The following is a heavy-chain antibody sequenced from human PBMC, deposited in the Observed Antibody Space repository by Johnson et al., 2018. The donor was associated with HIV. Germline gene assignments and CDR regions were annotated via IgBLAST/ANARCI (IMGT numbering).Heavy chain of an antibody. CDR3: AKETPSSGGTFDI. V-gene: IGHV3-13*01. D-gene: IGHD6-25*01. J-gene: IGHJ3*02. Sequence: VQLVESGGGLVQPGGSLRLACAASGFTFSSYDMHWVRQATGKGLEWVSAIGTAGDTYYPGSVKGRFTISRENAKNTLYLQMNSLRAEDTAVYYCAKETPSSGGTFDIWGQGTMVTVSS. CDR1: GFTFSSYD. CDR2: IGTAGDT.